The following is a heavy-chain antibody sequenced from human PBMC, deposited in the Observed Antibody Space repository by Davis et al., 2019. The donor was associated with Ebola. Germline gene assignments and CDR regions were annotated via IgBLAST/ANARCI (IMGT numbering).Heavy chain of an antibody. CDR3: AKPHRDYGGNSNWYFDL. Sequence: PGGSLRLSCAASGFTFDDYAMHWVRQAPGKGLEWVSLISGDGGSTYYADSVKGRFTISRDNSKNSLYLQMNSLRTEDTALYYCAKPHRDYGGNSNWYFDLWGRGTLVTVSS. CDR2: ISGDGGST. V-gene: IGHV3-43*02. CDR1: GFTFDDYA. D-gene: IGHD4-23*01. J-gene: IGHJ2*01.